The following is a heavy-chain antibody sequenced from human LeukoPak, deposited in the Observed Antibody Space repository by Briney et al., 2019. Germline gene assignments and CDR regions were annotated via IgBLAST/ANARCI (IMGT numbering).Heavy chain of an antibody. CDR1: GFTFSSYS. CDR3: ARDTPWGWLGESY. CDR2: ISSSSSYT. J-gene: IGHJ4*02. V-gene: IGHV3-21*01. Sequence: PGGSLRLSCAASGFTFSSYSMNWVRQAPGKGLEWVSSISSSSSYTYYADSVKGRFTISRDNAKNSLYLQMNSLRAEDTAVYYCARDTPWGWLGESYWGQGTLVTVSS. D-gene: IGHD3-10*01.